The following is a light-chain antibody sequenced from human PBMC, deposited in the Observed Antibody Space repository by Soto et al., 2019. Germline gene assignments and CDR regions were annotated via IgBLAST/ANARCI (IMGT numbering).Light chain of an antibody. Sequence: EIVLTQSPGTLSLSPGERATLSCRASQSVSSSYLAWYQQKPGQAPRLLIYGASSRATGIPDRFSGSGSGTDFPLTISRREPEDFAVYYCQQYGTSPPNTFGQGTKREIK. J-gene: IGKJ2*01. CDR2: GAS. V-gene: IGKV3-20*01. CDR1: QSVSSSY. CDR3: QQYGTSPPNT.